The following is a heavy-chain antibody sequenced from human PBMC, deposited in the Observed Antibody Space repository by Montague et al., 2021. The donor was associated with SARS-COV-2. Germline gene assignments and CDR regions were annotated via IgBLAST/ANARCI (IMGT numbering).Heavy chain of an antibody. CDR3: ARGGGYYSYGLDV. CDR1: GGSISNYY. Sequence: SETLSLTCTVSGGSISNYYWSWIRQPPGRGLEWIGYIYHSGSTDXXPSLKSRVTISLDTSKNQFSLKVTSVTAADTAVYYCARGGGYYSYGLDVWGPGTTVTVSS. CDR2: IYHSGST. D-gene: IGHD3-22*01. J-gene: IGHJ6*02. V-gene: IGHV4-59*01.